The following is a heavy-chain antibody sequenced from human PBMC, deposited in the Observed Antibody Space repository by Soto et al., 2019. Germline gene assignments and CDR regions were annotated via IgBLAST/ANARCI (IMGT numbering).Heavy chain of an antibody. J-gene: IGHJ4*02. V-gene: IGHV4-30-2*01. Sequence: SETLSLTCAVSGGSIISGGYSWSWIRQPPGKGLEWIGYIYHSGSTNYNPSLRSRVTISLDTSQNQFSLKLRSETAADTAVYYCARLNYGDHAADYWGQGTLVTVSS. CDR2: IYHSGST. CDR1: GGSIISGGYS. CDR3: ARLNYGDHAADY. D-gene: IGHD4-17*01.